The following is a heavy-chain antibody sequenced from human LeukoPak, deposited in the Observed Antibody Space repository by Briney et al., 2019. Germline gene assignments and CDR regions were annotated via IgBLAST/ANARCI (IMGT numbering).Heavy chain of an antibody. D-gene: IGHD6-13*01. CDR3: ARSGRMQQLVLFRDYYYYMDV. CDR1: GYTFTGYY. J-gene: IGHJ6*03. CDR2: ISAYNGNT. Sequence: ASVKVSCKASGYTFTGYYMHWVRQAPGQGLEWMGWISAYNGNTNYAQKLQGRVTMTTDTSTSTAYMELRSLRSDDTAVYYCARSGRMQQLVLFRDYYYYMDVWGKGTTVTVSS. V-gene: IGHV1-18*04.